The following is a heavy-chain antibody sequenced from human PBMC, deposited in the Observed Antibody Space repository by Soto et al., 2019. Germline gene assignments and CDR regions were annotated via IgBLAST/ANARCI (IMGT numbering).Heavy chain of an antibody. CDR2: IYNGGIA. V-gene: IGHV4-39*01. CDR3: ARSPVGLYAISDFDY. CDR1: GDSVSIVGFL. J-gene: IGHJ4*02. D-gene: IGHD2-8*01. Sequence: SETLSLTCTVSGDSVSIVGFLWAWLRRPPGKGLEWIGCIYNGGIADYRPSLESRISVSLDATRNQFSLRLTSVTAADTAVYFIARSPVGLYAISDFDYWGQGKLVTVSS.